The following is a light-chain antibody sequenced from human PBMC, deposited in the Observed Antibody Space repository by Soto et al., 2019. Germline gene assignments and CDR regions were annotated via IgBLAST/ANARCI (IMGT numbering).Light chain of an antibody. J-gene: IGKJ1*01. CDR1: QRVSSRY. V-gene: IGKV3-15*01. Sequence: DMVLTQSPGTLSLSPGERATLSCRASQRVSSRYLAWYQQQHGQAPRPLIYGASTTATGIPARFSVSGSGTELTLTISSLQSEDFAVDSCQHYNNWRQWTFGQGTKVDIK. CDR2: GAS. CDR3: QHYNNWRQWT.